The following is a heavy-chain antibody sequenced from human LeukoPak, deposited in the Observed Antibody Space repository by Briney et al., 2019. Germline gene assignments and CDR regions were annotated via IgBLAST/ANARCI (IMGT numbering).Heavy chain of an antibody. CDR1: GFTFSSYG. D-gene: IGHD2-2*01. CDR2: IKQDGSEK. CDR3: ARTLVPAGMDY. V-gene: IGHV3-7*01. J-gene: IGHJ4*02. Sequence: GGSLRLSCAASGFTFSSYGMHWVRQAPGKGLEWVANIKQDGSEKYYVDSVKGRFTISRDNAKNSLYLQMNSLRAEDTAVYYCARTLVPAGMDYWGQGTLVTVSS.